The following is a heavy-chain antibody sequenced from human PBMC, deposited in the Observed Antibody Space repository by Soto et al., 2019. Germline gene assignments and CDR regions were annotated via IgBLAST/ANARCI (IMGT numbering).Heavy chain of an antibody. D-gene: IGHD2-21*02. CDR2: MYNTGST. Sequence: QVQLQESGPGLVKPSETLSLTCTVSGGSISRYYWSWIRQPPGKGLEWIGYMYNTGSTVYNPSFNSRVTISVDTPKNQFSLKLNSVTAADTAVYYCARDLWGYCGTDCYPLDVWGQGTTVTVSS. J-gene: IGHJ6*02. CDR3: ARDLWGYCGTDCYPLDV. CDR1: GGSISRYY. V-gene: IGHV4-59*01.